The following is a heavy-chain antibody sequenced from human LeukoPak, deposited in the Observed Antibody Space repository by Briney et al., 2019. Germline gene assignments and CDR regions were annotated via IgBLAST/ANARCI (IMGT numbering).Heavy chain of an antibody. CDR3: ARGVHNPMVYAIEHFDY. Sequence: SQTLSLTCTVSGGSISSGSYYWSWIRQPAGKGLEWIGRIYTSGSTNCNPSLKSRATISVDTSKNQFSLKLSSVTAADTAVYYCARGVHNPMVYAIEHFDYWGQGTLVTVSS. V-gene: IGHV4-61*02. CDR2: IYTSGST. CDR1: GGSISSGSYY. J-gene: IGHJ4*02. D-gene: IGHD2-8*01.